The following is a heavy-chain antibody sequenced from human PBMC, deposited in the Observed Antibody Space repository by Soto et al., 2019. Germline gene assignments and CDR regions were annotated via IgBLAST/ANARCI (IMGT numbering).Heavy chain of an antibody. V-gene: IGHV1-69*06. J-gene: IGHJ4*02. D-gene: IGHD3-10*01. CDR3: SRERGRQYFDF. CDR1: GGTFSSHG. Sequence: QVQLVQSGTVVQRRGSSVKVSCQASGGTFSSHGMAWVRQAPGQGLEWMGGIIPTFGTPTYAPKFQGRVTISPDKSKNPAYMELGSLRLGETGVYYCSRERGRQYFDFWGQGTLITVSS. CDR2: IIPTFGTP.